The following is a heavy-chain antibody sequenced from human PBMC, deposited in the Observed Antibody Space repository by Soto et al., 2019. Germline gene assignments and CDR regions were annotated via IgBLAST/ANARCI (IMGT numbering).Heavy chain of an antibody. Sequence: QVQLQESGPGLVKPSQTLSLTCTVSGGSISCGGYYWSWIRQHPGKGLEWIGYIYYSGSTYYNPSLKSRVTISVDTSKNQFSLKLSSVTAADTAVYYCARSYGVTNYYFDYWGQGTLVTVSS. CDR3: ARSYGVTNYYFDY. CDR2: IYYSGST. J-gene: IGHJ4*02. D-gene: IGHD4-4*01. V-gene: IGHV4-31*03. CDR1: GGSISCGGYY.